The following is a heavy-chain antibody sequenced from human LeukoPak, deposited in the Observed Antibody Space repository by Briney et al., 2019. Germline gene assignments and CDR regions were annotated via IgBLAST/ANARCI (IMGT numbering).Heavy chain of an antibody. CDR3: ARDRLHYDSLTGYPAD. Sequence: TGGSLRLSCAASGFTFSSYWMHWVRQAPGKGLGWVSVIYSGGSTHYADSVKGRFTISRDNSKNTLYLQMNSLRAEDTAVYYCARDRLHYDSLTGYPADWGQGTLVTVSS. D-gene: IGHD3-9*01. J-gene: IGHJ4*02. CDR1: GFTFSSYW. V-gene: IGHV3-66*01. CDR2: IYSGGST.